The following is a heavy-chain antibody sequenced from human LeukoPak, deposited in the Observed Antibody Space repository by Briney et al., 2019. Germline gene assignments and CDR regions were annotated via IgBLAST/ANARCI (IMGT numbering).Heavy chain of an antibody. V-gene: IGHV3-23*01. CDR1: GFTFSSYA. CDR3: AKDHSGWYQAEYFQH. CDR2: ISGSGGST. J-gene: IGHJ1*01. D-gene: IGHD6-19*01. Sequence: PGGSLRLSCAASGFTFSSYAMSWVRQAPGKGLEWVSAISGSGGSTYYADSVKGRFTISRDNSKSTLYLQMNSLRAEDTAVYYCAKDHSGWYQAEYFQHWGQGTLVTVSS.